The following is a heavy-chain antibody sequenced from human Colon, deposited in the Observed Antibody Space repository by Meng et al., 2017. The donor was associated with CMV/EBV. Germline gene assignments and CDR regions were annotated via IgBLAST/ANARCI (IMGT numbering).Heavy chain of an antibody. CDR1: GASITSSY. Sequence: QVQLRESGPGLVKPSETLSLTCPVSGASITSSYWSWIRQPAGKGLEWIGRVYISGNTNYNPSLKSRVTMSIDTSKNQLSLNIRSVTAADTAVYYCARDSNLSGLAYWGQGTLVTVSS. V-gene: IGHV4-4*07. D-gene: IGHD3-10*01. J-gene: IGHJ4*02. CDR3: ARDSNLSGLAY. CDR2: VYISGNT.